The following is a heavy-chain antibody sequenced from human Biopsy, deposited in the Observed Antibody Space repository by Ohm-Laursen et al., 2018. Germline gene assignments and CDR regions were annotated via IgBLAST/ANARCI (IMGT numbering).Heavy chain of an antibody. CDR1: DGSINSYY. D-gene: IGHD5-18*01. Sequence: SDTLSLTCPVSDGSINSYYWNWIRQPPGKRLEWIGNIYYSGSTNFNPSLKSRVTISVDTSKNQFSLKLGSVTAADTAVYFCARGSSYGYDFDYWGQGTLVAVSS. J-gene: IGHJ4*02. CDR3: ARGSSYGYDFDY. V-gene: IGHV4-59*07. CDR2: IYYSGST.